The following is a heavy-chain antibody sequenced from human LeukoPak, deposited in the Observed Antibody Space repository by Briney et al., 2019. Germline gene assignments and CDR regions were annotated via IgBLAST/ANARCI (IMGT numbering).Heavy chain of an antibody. D-gene: IGHD1-1*01. V-gene: IGHV3-48*02. J-gene: IGHJ3*01. CDR3: ARSAYNSDPTAFDV. Sequence: GGSLRLSCAASGFTLSSYSMNWVRQAPGKGLEWVSYITSSSSAIYYADSVKGRFTISRDNARNSLYLQMSSLRDEDTAVFYCARSAYNSDPTAFDVWGRGTMVTVSS. CDR1: GFTLSSYS. CDR2: ITSSSSAI.